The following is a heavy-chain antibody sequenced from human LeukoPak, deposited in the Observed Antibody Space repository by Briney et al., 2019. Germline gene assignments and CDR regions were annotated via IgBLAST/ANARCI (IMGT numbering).Heavy chain of an antibody. CDR3: ARDDQLFWYFDL. J-gene: IGHJ2*01. V-gene: IGHV3-74*01. CDR2: INSDRSST. D-gene: IGHD2-2*01. CDR1: GFTFSSYW. Sequence: GGSLRLSCAASGFTFSSYWMHWVRQAPGKGLVWVSRINSDRSSTSYADSVKGRFTISRDNAKNTLYLQMNSLRAEDTAVYYCARDDQLFWYFDLWGRGTLVTVSS.